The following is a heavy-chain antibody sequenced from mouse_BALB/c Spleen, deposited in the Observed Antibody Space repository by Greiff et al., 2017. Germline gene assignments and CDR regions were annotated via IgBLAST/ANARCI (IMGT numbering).Heavy chain of an antibody. V-gene: IGHV5-17*02. D-gene: IGHD3-1*01. CDR2: ISSGSSTI. CDR3: ARSGGLAWFAY. J-gene: IGHJ3*01. Sequence: DVQLEESGGGLVQPGGSRKLSCAASGFTFSSFGMHWVRQAPEKGLEWVAYISSGSSTISYADTVKGRFTISRDNPKNTLFLQMTSLRSEDTAMYYCARSGGLAWFAYWGQGTLVTVSA. CDR1: GFTFSSFG.